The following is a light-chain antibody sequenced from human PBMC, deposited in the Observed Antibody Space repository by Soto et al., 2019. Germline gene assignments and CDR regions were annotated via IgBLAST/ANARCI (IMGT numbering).Light chain of an antibody. CDR1: QSFSYS. CDR3: QQSYSTPWT. CDR2: AAS. Sequence: IQVTESPSSLSASVLDICTSTFRASQSFSYSLNWYQRRPGKAPKLLIYAASTLQSGAPSRFSGSGSGTEFTLTISSLQPEDFATYYCQQSYSTPWTFGQGTKVDIK. V-gene: IGKV1-39*01. J-gene: IGKJ1*01.